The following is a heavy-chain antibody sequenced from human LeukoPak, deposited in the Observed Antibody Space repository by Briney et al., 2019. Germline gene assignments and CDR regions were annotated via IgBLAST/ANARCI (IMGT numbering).Heavy chain of an antibody. Sequence: SETLSLTCTVSGGSISSSSYYWGWIRQPPGKGLGWIGSIYYSGSTYYNPSLKSRVTISVDTSKNQFSLKLSSVTAADTAVYYCARRLYGSGSYQGYYYYYMDVWGKGTTVTVSS. J-gene: IGHJ6*03. D-gene: IGHD3-10*01. V-gene: IGHV4-39*01. CDR1: GGSISSSSYY. CDR2: IYYSGST. CDR3: ARRLYGSGSYQGYYYYYMDV.